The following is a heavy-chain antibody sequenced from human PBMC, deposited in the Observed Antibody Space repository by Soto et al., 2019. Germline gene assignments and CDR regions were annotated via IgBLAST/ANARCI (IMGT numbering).Heavy chain of an antibody. CDR1: GFTFTSSA. J-gene: IGHJ4*02. D-gene: IGHD6-19*01. CDR3: ARETVGSGWYDY. Sequence: SVKVSCKASGFTFTSSAMQWVRQARGQRLEWIGWIVVGSGNTNYSQKFQERVTITRDMSTSTAYMELSSLRSEDTAVYYCARETVGSGWYDYWGQGTLVTVSS. CDR2: IVVGSGNT. V-gene: IGHV1-58*02.